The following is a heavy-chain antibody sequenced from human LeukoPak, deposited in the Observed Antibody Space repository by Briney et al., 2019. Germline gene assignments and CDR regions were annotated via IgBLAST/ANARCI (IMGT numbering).Heavy chain of an antibody. CDR3: WVCYDSSGYPHNFDY. CDR1: GFTFSSYA. Sequence: GGSLRPSCAASGFTFSSYAMHWVRQAPGKGLEWVAVISYDGSNKYYADSVKGRFTISRDNSKNTLYLQMNSLRAEDTAVYYCWVCYDSSGYPHNFDYWGQGTLVTVSS. V-gene: IGHV3-30-3*01. J-gene: IGHJ4*02. D-gene: IGHD3-22*01. CDR2: ISYDGSNK.